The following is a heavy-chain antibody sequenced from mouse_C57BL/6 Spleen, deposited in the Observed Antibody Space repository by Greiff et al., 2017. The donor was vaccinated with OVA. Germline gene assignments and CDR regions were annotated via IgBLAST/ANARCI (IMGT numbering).Heavy chain of an antibody. CDR1: GYTFTSYW. CDR3: AIYDYDAAWFAY. Sequence: VQLQQPGAELVKPGASVKMSCKASGYTFTSYWITWVKQRPGQGLEWIGDIYPGSGSTNYNEKFKSKATLTVDTSSSTAYMQLSILTSEDSAVYYCAIYDYDAAWFAYWGQGTLVTVSA. J-gene: IGHJ3*01. D-gene: IGHD2-4*01. V-gene: IGHV1-55*01. CDR2: IYPGSGST.